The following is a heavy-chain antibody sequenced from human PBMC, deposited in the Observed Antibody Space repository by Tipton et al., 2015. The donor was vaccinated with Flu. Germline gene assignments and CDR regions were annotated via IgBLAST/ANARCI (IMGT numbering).Heavy chain of an antibody. D-gene: IGHD3-22*01. CDR2: IYHSGST. Sequence: GLVKPSETLSLTCAVSDYYITGGYYWAWIRQPPGMGLEWIGTIYHSGSTYFNPSLKSRVTISLDTSKNQFSLKLSSVTAADTAVYYCARHPTYYSDSSGAFDIWGPGTMVTVSS. J-gene: IGHJ3*02. CDR3: ARHPTYYSDSSGAFDI. V-gene: IGHV4-38-2*01. CDR1: DYYITGGYY.